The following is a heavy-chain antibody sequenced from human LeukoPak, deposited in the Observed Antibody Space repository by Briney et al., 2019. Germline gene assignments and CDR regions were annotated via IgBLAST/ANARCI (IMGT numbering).Heavy chain of an antibody. CDR1: GYTFTSYY. D-gene: IGHD4-17*01. J-gene: IGHJ3*02. CDR3: ARDNYGRAGVGHAFDI. Sequence: ASVKVSCKASGYTFTSYYMHWVRQAPGQGLEWMGIINPSGGSTSYAQKFQGRVTMTRNMSTSTVYMELSSLRSEDTAVYYCARDNYGRAGVGHAFDIWGQGTMVTVSS. CDR2: INPSGGST. V-gene: IGHV1-46*01.